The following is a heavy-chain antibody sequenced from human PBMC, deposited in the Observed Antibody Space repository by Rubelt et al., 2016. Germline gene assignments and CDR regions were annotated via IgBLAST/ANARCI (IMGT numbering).Heavy chain of an antibody. V-gene: IGHV3-66*01. CDR2: IYSGGST. Sequence: EVQLVESGGGLVQPGGSLRLSCAASGFTVSSNYMSWVRQAPGKGLKWVSVIYSGGSTYYADSVKGRFTISRDKSKNTLYLQMNSLGAEDTAVYYCARFDDFSFRFDYWGQGTLVTVSS. CDR3: ARFDDFSFRFDY. D-gene: IGHD3-3*01. CDR1: GFTVSSNY. J-gene: IGHJ4*02.